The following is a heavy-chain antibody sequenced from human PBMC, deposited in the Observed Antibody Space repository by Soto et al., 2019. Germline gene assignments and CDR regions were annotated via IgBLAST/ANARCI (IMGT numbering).Heavy chain of an antibody. CDR2: IYYSGST. J-gene: IGHJ4*02. CDR3: AREEGSGWYLG. Sequence: SETLSLTCTVSGGSISSYYWSWIRQPPGKGLEWIGYIYYSGSTNYNPSLKSRVTISVDTSKNQFSLKLSSVTAADTAVYYCAREEGSGWYLGWGQGTLVTVSS. D-gene: IGHD6-19*01. V-gene: IGHV4-59*01. CDR1: GGSISSYY.